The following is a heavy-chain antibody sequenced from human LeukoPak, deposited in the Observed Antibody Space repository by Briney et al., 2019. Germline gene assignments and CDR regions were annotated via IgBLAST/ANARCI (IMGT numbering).Heavy chain of an antibody. CDR2: INPNSGGT. CDR3: HGSGSYSRSHPLDY. D-gene: IGHD3-10*01. CDR1: GYTFTGYY. J-gene: IGHJ4*02. Sequence: ASVKVSCKASGYTFTGYYMHWVRLAPGEGLEWMGWINPNSGGTNYAQKFQGRVTMTRDTSISTAYMELSRLRSEDTAVYYCHGSGSYSRSHPLDYWGQGTLVTVSS. V-gene: IGHV1-2*02.